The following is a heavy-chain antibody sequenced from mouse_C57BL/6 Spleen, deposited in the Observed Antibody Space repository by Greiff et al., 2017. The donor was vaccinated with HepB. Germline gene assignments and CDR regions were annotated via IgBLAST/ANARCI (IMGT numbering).Heavy chain of an antibody. CDR3: ASYYAPSAY. D-gene: IGHD1-1*01. CDR2: IDPSDSYT. J-gene: IGHJ3*01. Sequence: QVQLQQPGAELVKPGASVKLSCKASGYTFTSYWMPWVKQRPGQGLEWIGAIDPSDSYTNYNHKFKGKATLTVDTSSSTAYMQLSSLTSEDSAVYYCASYYAPSAYWGQGTLVTVSA. CDR1: GYTFTSYW. V-gene: IGHV1-50*01.